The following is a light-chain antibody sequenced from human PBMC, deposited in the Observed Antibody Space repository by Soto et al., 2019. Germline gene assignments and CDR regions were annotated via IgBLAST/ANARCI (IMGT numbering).Light chain of an antibody. J-gene: IGKJ5*01. CDR2: DAS. CDR3: QQYENLPT. V-gene: IGKV1-33*01. Sequence: DIQMTQSPSSLSASVGDRVTITCQASQNINKYLNWYQQKPGKAPKLLISDASNLETGVPSRFSGSGSGTDFTFTISRLQPEDIATYFCQQYENLPTFGQGTRREIK. CDR1: QNINKY.